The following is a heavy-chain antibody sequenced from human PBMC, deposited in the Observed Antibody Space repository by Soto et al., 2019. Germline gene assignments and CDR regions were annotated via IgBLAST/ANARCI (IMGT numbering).Heavy chain of an antibody. J-gene: IGHJ4*02. CDR3: ARIISTIFGVVIDY. V-gene: IGHV1-8*01. CDR1: GYTFTSYD. Sequence: QVQLVQSGAEVKKPGASVKVSCKASGYTFTSYDINWVRQATGQGLEWMGWMNPNSGNTGYAQKFQGRVTMTRNTSISTAYMELSSLRSEDTAVYYCARIISTIFGVVIDYWGQGTLVTVSS. D-gene: IGHD3-3*01. CDR2: MNPNSGNT.